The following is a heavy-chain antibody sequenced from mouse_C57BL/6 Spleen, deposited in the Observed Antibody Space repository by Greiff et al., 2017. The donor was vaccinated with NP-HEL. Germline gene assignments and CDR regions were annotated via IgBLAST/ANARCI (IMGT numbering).Heavy chain of an antibody. D-gene: IGHD2-4*01. CDR1: GFSLSTSGMG. CDR3: APLYDYDGGYWYFDV. J-gene: IGHJ1*03. Sequence: QVQLKESGPGILQSSQTLSLTCSFSGFSLSTSGMGVSWIRQPSGKGLEWLAHIYWDDDKRYNPSLKSRLTISKDTSRNQVFLKITSVDTADTATYYCAPLYDYDGGYWYFDVWGTGTTVTVSS. CDR2: IYWDDDK. V-gene: IGHV8-12*01.